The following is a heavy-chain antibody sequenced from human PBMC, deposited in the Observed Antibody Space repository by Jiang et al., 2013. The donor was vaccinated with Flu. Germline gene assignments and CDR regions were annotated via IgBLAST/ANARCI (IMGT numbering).Heavy chain of an antibody. Sequence: GLVKPSETLSLTCTVSGGSISSSSYYWGWIRQPPGKGLEWIGSIYYSGSTYYNPSLKSRVTISVDTSKNQFSLKLSSVTAADTAVYYCARLDNDSSDPISYWGQGTLVTVSS. CDR3: ARLDNDSSDPISY. J-gene: IGHJ4*02. D-gene: IGHD3-22*01. CDR2: IYYSGST. CDR1: GGSISSSSYY. V-gene: IGHV4-39*01.